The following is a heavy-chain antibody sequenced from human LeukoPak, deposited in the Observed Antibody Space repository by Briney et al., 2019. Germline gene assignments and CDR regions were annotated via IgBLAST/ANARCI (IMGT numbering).Heavy chain of an antibody. D-gene: IGHD5-12*01. J-gene: IGHJ4*02. V-gene: IGHV3-30*18. CDR2: ISYDRETT. Sequence: GGPLRLSCAASGFIFSDYSMHWVRQAAGKGLEWMALISYDRETTHYADSVKGRFTISRDHSKNTLYLQMNSLRTEDTAVYYCAKGRGAENGYDYLFDSWGQGTLVTVSS. CDR1: GFIFSDYS. CDR3: AKGRGAENGYDYLFDS.